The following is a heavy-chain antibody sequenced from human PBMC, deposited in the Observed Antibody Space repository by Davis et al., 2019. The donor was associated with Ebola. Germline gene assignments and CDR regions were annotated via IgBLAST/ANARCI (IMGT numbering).Heavy chain of an antibody. Sequence: SETLSLTCTVSGGSISSYYWSWIRQPPGKGLEWIGYIYYSGSTDYSPSLRGRATISLDTSKNQFSLKLSSVTAADTAVYYCARVKGADYGIDYWGQGTLVTVSS. CDR1: GGSISSYY. V-gene: IGHV4-59*01. CDR2: IYYSGST. D-gene: IGHD4-17*01. CDR3: ARVKGADYGIDY. J-gene: IGHJ4*02.